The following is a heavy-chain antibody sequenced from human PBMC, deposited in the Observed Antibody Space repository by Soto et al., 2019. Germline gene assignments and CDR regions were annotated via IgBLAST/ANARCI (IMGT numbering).Heavy chain of an antibody. CDR2: IYYSGST. CDR1: GGSISSSSYY. CDR3: ARAGYWELTFDY. D-gene: IGHD1-26*01. V-gene: IGHV4-39*01. Sequence: PSETLSLTCTVSGGSISSSSYYWGWIRQPPGKGLEWIGSIYYSGSTYYNPSLKSRVTISVDTSKNQFSLKLSSVTAADTAVYYCARAGYWELTFDYWGQGTLVTVSS. J-gene: IGHJ4*02.